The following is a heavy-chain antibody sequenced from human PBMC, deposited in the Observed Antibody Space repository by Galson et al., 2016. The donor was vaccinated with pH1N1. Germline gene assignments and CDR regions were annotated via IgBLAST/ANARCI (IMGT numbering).Heavy chain of an antibody. CDR2: IYPGDSDT. J-gene: IGHJ5*02. CDR3: TRHDRFCGGGSSYSVWFDP. CDR1: GYNFTNYW. V-gene: IGHV5-51*01. D-gene: IGHD2-15*01. Sequence: QSGAEVKKPGDSLKISCKVSGYNFTNYWIGWVRQMPGKGLEWMGIIYPGDSDTKYSPSFQGHVTISADRSITTAYLQWSSLRASDTAIYDCTRHDRFCGGGSSYSVWFDPWGQGTLVTVSS.